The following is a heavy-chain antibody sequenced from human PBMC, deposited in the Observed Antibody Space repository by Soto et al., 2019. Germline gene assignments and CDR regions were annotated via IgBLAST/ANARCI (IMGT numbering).Heavy chain of an antibody. J-gene: IGHJ4*02. Sequence: GGSLRLSCAASGFTFSSYWISWVRQAPGKGLEWVANIKQDGSEKYYVDSMKGRFTISRDNAKNSLYLQMNSLRAEDTAVYYCARDTRYYDSSGYIDYWGQGTLVTVSS. CDR2: IKQDGSEK. D-gene: IGHD3-22*01. V-gene: IGHV3-7*04. CDR1: GFTFSSYW. CDR3: ARDTRYYDSSGYIDY.